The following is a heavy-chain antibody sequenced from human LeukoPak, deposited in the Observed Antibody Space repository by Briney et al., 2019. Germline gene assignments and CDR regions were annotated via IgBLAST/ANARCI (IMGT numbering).Heavy chain of an antibody. V-gene: IGHV1-2*02. CDR1: GYTFTSYY. CDR2: INPNSGGT. J-gene: IGHJ6*03. Sequence: GASVKVSCKASGYTFTSYYMHWVRQAPGQGLEWMGWINPNSGGTNYAQKFQGRVTMTRDTSISTAYMELSRLRSDDTAVYYCARGGDVAALWGDYYYMDVWGKGTTVTVSS. D-gene: IGHD6-6*01. CDR3: ARGGDVAALWGDYYYMDV.